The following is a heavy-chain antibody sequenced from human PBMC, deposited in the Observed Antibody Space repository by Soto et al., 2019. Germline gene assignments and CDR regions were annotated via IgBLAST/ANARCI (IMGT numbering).Heavy chain of an antibody. J-gene: IGHJ4*02. CDR3: AKDTFYYDSSGPSRFLDY. CDR2: ISGDGGST. Sequence: GGSLRLSCAASGFTFDDYAMHWVRQAPGKGLEWVSLISGDGGSTYYADSVKGRFTISRDNSKNSLYLQMNSLRTEDTALYYFAKDTFYYDSSGPSRFLDYWGQGTLVTVSS. CDR1: GFTFDDYA. D-gene: IGHD3-22*01. V-gene: IGHV3-43*02.